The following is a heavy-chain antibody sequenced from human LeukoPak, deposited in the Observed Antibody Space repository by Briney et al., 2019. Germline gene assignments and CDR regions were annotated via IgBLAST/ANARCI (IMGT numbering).Heavy chain of an antibody. CDR1: GYSISSGHY. CDR2: IYHSGST. J-gene: IGHJ5*02. V-gene: IGHV4-38-2*02. D-gene: IGHD3-22*01. CDR3: ATEEYYYDSSGYPSGFDP. Sequence: SETLSPTCTVSGYSISSGHYWGWIRQPPGKGLEWIGSIYHSGSTYYNPSLKSRVTISVDTSKNQFSLKLSSVTAADTAVYYCATEEYYYDSSGYPSGFDPWGQGTLVTVSS.